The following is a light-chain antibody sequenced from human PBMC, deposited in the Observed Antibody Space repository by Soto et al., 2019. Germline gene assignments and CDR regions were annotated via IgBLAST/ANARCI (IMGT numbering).Light chain of an antibody. CDR2: AAS. CDR3: QQSYSTPLT. J-gene: IGKJ4*01. Sequence: DIQMTQSPSSLSASVGDRVTITCRASQSINSYLNWYQQKPGKAPKLLIYAASSLQSGVPSRFSGSGSGTVFTLTISSLQPEDFATYYCQQSYSTPLTFGGGTKVDIK. CDR1: QSINSY. V-gene: IGKV1-39*01.